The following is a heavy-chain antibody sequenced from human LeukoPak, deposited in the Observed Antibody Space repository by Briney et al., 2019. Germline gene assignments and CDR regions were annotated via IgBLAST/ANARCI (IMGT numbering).Heavy chain of an antibody. J-gene: IGHJ5*02. CDR2: ISYDGSNK. CDR1: GFTFSTYG. D-gene: IGHD5-24*01. V-gene: IGHV3-30*03. CDR3: AMDRRDGYNPGWFDP. Sequence: DPGGSLRLSCAASGFTFSTYGMHWVRQAPGKGLEWVAVISYDGSNKYYAASVKGRFTISRDNSKNTLYLEMNSLRAEDTAVYYCAMDRRDGYNPGWFDPWGQGTLVTVSS.